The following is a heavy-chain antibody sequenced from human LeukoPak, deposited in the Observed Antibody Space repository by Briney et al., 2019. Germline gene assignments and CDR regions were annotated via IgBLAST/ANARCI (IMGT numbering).Heavy chain of an antibody. CDR3: ARPHRGPFAFDI. CDR1: GGSINGYY. V-gene: IGHV4-59*01. CDR2: VYNSGST. Sequence: PSETLSLTCTVSGGSINGYYWSWIRQTPGKGLEWIGYVYNSGSTKYNPSLKSRVTISGDTSKNQFSLKLSSVTAADTAMYYCARPHRGPFAFDIWGQGTMVTVSS. J-gene: IGHJ3*02. D-gene: IGHD2-15*01.